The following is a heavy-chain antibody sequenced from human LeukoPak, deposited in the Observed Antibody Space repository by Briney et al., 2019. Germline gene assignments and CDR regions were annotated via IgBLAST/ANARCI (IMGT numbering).Heavy chain of an antibody. CDR1: GFTFSSYT. V-gene: IGHV3-30*03. D-gene: IGHD6-6*01. J-gene: IGHJ6*02. CDR3: ARDAKAWTSSSSSYGVDV. CDR2: ISYDESTK. Sequence: GGSLRLSCAASGFTFSSYTIHWVRQAPGKGLEWVAAISYDESTKYFADSVKGRFTISRDNSKNTVYLQMNSLRAEDTALYHCARDAKAWTSSSSSYGVDVWGQGSAVTVFS.